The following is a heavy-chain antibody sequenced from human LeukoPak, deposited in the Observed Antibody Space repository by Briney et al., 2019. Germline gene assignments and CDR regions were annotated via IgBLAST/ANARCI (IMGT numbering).Heavy chain of an antibody. D-gene: IGHD3-10*01. CDR2: SYYSGST. Sequence: PSETLSLTCTVSGGSISSYYWSWIRQPPGKGLEWIGYSYYSGSTNYNPSLKSRVTISVDTSKNQSSLKLSSVTAADTAVYYCARQPSWFGELFPKYYYYYGMDVWGQGTTVTVSS. V-gene: IGHV4-59*08. CDR1: GGSISSYY. J-gene: IGHJ6*02. CDR3: ARQPSWFGELFPKYYYYYGMDV.